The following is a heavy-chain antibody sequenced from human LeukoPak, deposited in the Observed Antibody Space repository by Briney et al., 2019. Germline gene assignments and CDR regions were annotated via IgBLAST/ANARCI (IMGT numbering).Heavy chain of an antibody. CDR1: GFTFSSYG. CDR2: IRYDGSNK. V-gene: IGHV3-30*02. Sequence: GGSLRLSCAASGFTFSSYGMHWVRQAPGKGLEWVAFIRYDGSNKYYADSVKGRFTISRDNSKNTLYLQMNSLRAEDTAVYYCARQGVVVPAAIRGWGQGTLVTVSS. D-gene: IGHD2-2*02. J-gene: IGHJ4*02. CDR3: ARQGVVVPAAIRG.